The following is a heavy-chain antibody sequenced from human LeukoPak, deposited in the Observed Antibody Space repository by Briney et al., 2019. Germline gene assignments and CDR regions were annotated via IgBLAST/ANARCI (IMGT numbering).Heavy chain of an antibody. CDR1: GFTFSDYW. Sequence: GGSLRLSCAASGFTFSDYWMHWVRQAPGKGLVWVSRIKTDGRDTNYADSVKGRFTISRDNAKNTLYLQMNSLRAEDTAVYFCARVATGSYDWFDPWGQGTLVTVSS. CDR3: ARVATGSYDWFDP. D-gene: IGHD3-10*01. V-gene: IGHV3-74*01. CDR2: IKTDGRDT. J-gene: IGHJ5*02.